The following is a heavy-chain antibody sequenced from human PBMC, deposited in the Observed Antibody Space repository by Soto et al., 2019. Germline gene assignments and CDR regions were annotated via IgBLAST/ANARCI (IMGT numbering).Heavy chain of an antibody. J-gene: IGHJ3*01. CDR1: GDSISSSY. CDR3: ARLYPYYDILTGSPIYGFDF. D-gene: IGHD3-9*01. Sequence: SETLSLTCTVSGDSISSSYWSWIRQSPGKGLEWIGYIYYSGSTNYNASLKSRVTISVDTSKNQFSLKLSSVTAADTAVHYCARLYPYYDILTGSPIYGFDFWGQGTMVTVSS. CDR2: IYYSGST. V-gene: IGHV4-59*01.